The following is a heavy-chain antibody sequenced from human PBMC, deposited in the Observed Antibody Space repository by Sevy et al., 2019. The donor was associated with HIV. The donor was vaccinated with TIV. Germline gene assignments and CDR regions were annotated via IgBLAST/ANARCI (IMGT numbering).Heavy chain of an antibody. CDR3: ARDLEITKNYCSYYYMDV. CDR2: IYSGGSA. CDR1: GFTVSSNY. V-gene: IGHV3-53*01. J-gene: IGHJ6*03. Sequence: GGSLRLSCAASGFTVSSNYMSWVRQAPGKGLEWVSVIYSGGSAYYADSVKGRVTIYRDYAKNRLYLQMNSLRAEDTAVYYCARDLEITKNYCSYYYMDVWGKGTTVTVSS.